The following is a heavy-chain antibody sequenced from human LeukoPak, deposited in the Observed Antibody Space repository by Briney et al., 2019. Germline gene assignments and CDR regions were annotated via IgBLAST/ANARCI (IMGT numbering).Heavy chain of an antibody. D-gene: IGHD3-10*01. Sequence: KPSQTLSLTCTVSGGSISSGSYYWSWIRQPAGKGLEWIGRIYTSGSTNYNPSLKSRVTVSIDTSKNQFSLKLSSVTAADTAVYYCARDKSRTYGSADAFDIWGQGTMVTVSS. J-gene: IGHJ3*02. CDR3: ARDKSRTYGSADAFDI. CDR1: GGSISSGSYY. V-gene: IGHV4-61*02. CDR2: IYTSGST.